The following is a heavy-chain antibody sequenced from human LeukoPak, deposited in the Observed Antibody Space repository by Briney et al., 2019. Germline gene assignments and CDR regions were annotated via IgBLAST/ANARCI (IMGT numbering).Heavy chain of an antibody. V-gene: IGHV3-64D*06. D-gene: IGHD3-10*01. J-gene: IGHJ3*02. CDR1: GFTFSIYP. CDR2: ISTNGGTT. Sequence: GGSLRLSCSASGFTFSIYPMHWVRQAPGKGLEFVSAISTNGGTTYYADSVKGRFTISRDNSKNTLYLQMSSLRAEDTAVYYCVKDRWVRGAIITDDAFDIWGQGTMVTVSS. CDR3: VKDRWVRGAIITDDAFDI.